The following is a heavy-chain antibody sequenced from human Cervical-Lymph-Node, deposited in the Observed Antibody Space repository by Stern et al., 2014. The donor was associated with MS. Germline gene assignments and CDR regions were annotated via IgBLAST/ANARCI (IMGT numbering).Heavy chain of an antibody. D-gene: IGHD1-26*01. CDR3: ARPFGGSHYDPSDY. V-gene: IGHV3-21*01. CDR2: ISISRSFI. CDR1: VFTFSNYA. Sequence: EVQLLESGGALVKPGGSLRLSCAASVFTFSNYAMNWVRQAPGKGLEWVSSISISRSFINYADSVKVRFTISRDNAKNSLYLQMNSLTVEDTAVYYCARPFGGSHYDPSDYWGQGTLVTVSS. J-gene: IGHJ4*02.